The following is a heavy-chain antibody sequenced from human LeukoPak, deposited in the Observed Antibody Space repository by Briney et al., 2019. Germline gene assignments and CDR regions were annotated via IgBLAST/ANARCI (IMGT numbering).Heavy chain of an antibody. Sequence: GASVKVSCKASGYTFTSYGISWVRQAPGQGLEWMGWISAYNGNTNYAQKLQGRVTMTTDTSTSTAYMELRSLRSDDTAVYYCARGVEEMATIYGHSPPSYWGQGTLVTVSS. D-gene: IGHD5-24*01. CDR3: ARGVEEMATIYGHSPPSY. CDR2: ISAYNGNT. V-gene: IGHV1-18*01. J-gene: IGHJ4*02. CDR1: GYTFTSYG.